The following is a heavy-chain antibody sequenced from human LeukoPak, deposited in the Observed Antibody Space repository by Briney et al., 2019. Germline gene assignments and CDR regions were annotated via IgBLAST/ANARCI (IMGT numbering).Heavy chain of an antibody. V-gene: IGHV4-34*01. CDR1: GGSFSGYY. Sequence: PSETLSLTCAVYGGSFSGYYWSWIRQPPGKGLEWIGEINHSGSTNYNPSLKSRVTISVDTSKNQFSLKLSSVTAADTAAYYCARGPSWFHDYWGQGTLVTVSS. CDR3: ARGPSWFHDY. CDR2: INHSGST. D-gene: IGHD6-13*01. J-gene: IGHJ4*02.